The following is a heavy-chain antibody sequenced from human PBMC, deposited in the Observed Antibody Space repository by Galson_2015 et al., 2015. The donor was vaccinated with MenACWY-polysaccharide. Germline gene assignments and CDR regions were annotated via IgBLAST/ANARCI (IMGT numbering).Heavy chain of an antibody. CDR2: IRRTGPRI. J-gene: IGHJ4*02. CDR3: VRDPHALDF. D-gene: IGHD2-2*01. V-gene: IGHV3-48*03. CDR1: GFTFSNYG. Sequence: SLRLSCAASGFTFSNYGMNWVRQAPGKGLEWVSYIRRTGPRIYYADSVKGRFTIPRDNAKSLLFLQMNSLRADDTAVYYCVRDPHALDFWGQGTLVTVSS.